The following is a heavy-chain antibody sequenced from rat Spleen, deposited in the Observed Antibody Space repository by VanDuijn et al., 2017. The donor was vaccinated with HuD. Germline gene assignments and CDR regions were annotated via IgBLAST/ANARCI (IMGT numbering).Heavy chain of an antibody. CDR2: IWSGGSI. Sequence: QVQLKESGPGLVQPSQTLSLTCTVSGFSLTSYTVSWVRRPPGKGLEWMGAIWSGGSIDYNSALTSRLSISRETSKSQVFLKMNSLQTEDTAIYFCTRSPTVAGVMDAWGQGASVTVSS. J-gene: IGHJ4*01. CDR3: TRSPTVAGVMDA. D-gene: IGHD1-3*01. V-gene: IGHV2-15*01. CDR1: GFSLTSYT.